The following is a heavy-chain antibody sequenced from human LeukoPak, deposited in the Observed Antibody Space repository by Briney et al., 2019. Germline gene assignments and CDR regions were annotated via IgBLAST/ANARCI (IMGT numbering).Heavy chain of an antibody. CDR2: INPNSGDT. V-gene: IGHV1-2*02. CDR1: GNTFTDYY. CDR3: AGGTGYYSPDY. J-gene: IGHJ4*02. Sequence: ASVKVSCKASGNTFTDYYMHWVRQAPGQGLEWMGWINPNSGDTSYAQKFQGRVTMTRDTSISTAYMELSRLRSDDTAIYYCAGGTGYYSPDYWGQGTLVTVSS. D-gene: IGHD3-22*01.